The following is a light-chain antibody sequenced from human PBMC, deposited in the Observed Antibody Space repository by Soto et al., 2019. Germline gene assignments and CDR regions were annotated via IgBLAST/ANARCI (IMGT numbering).Light chain of an antibody. J-gene: IGLJ2*01. CDR1: SSDVGGYNY. V-gene: IGLV2-11*01. CDR2: DVS. Sequence: QSVLTQPRSVSGSPRQSVTISCTGTSSDVGGYNYVSWYQQHPGKAPKLMIYDVSKRPSGVPDRFSGSKSGNTASLIISGLQAEDEADYYCCSYAGSYTLIFGGGTKLTVL. CDR3: CSYAGSYTLI.